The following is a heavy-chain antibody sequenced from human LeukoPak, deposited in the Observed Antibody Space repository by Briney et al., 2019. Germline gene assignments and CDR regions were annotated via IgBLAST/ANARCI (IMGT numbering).Heavy chain of an antibody. Sequence: PSETLSLTCTVSGGSISSYYWSLIRQPPGKGLEWIGYIHYSGSTNYNPSLKSRVTISVDMSKNQFSLKLSSVTAADTAVYYCARTTEGGYTYNYFYYYYMDVWGKGTTVTISS. V-gene: IGHV4-59*01. CDR3: ARTTEGGYTYNYFYYYYMDV. D-gene: IGHD5-18*01. J-gene: IGHJ6*03. CDR2: IHYSGST. CDR1: GGSISSYY.